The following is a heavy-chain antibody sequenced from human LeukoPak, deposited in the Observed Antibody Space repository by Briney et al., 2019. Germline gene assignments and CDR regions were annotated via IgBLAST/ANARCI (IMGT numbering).Heavy chain of an antibody. CDR1: GFTFSSYA. CDR2: IYSDNP. J-gene: IGHJ4*02. D-gene: IGHD4/OR15-4a*01. Sequence: GGSLRLSCAASGFTFSSYAMSWVRQAPGKGLEWVSFIYSDNPHYSDSVKGRCTISRDNSNNTLYLQMNSLRAEDTGVYYCARRAGAYSHPYDYWGEGTLVTVSS. V-gene: IGHV3-53*01. CDR3: ARRAGAYSHPYDY.